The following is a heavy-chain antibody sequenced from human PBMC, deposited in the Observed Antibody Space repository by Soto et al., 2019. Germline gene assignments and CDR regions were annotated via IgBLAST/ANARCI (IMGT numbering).Heavy chain of an antibody. D-gene: IGHD3-9*01. J-gene: IGHJ4*02. Sequence: SLETLSLTCTVSGDSLSSGGHYWSWIRQHPGKGLEWIGHIYDSVNTYYSPSLRSRVTISADMSKNQFSLNLRSVTAADTAVYYCARVDHRGYFAILTDYWGQGTLVTVSS. CDR3: ARVDHRGYFAILTDY. CDR2: IYDSVNT. V-gene: IGHV4-31*03. CDR1: GDSLSSGGHY.